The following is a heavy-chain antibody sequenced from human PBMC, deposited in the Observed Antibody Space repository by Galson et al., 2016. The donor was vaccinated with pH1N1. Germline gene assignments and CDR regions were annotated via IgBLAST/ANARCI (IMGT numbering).Heavy chain of an antibody. Sequence: SLRLSCAASGFTFSTYWMHWVRQAPGKGLEWVANIKQDGSEKYYLDSVKGRLTISRDNAKESLFLQMNNLRDEDTAMYFCARRYFDYWGQGALVTVSS. CDR1: GFTFSTYW. V-gene: IGHV3-7*01. D-gene: IGHD3-9*01. CDR2: IKQDGSEK. CDR3: ARRYFDY. J-gene: IGHJ4*02.